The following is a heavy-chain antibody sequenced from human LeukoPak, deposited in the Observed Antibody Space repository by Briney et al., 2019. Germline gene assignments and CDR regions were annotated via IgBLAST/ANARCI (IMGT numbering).Heavy chain of an antibody. J-gene: IGHJ4*02. CDR1: GGSISSYY. CDR2: IYYSEST. Sequence: SETLSLTCTVSGGSISSYYWSWIRQPPGKGLEWIGYIYYSESTNYNPSLKSRVTISVDTSKNQFSLKLSSVTAADTAVYYCARLGGAVIAAAGALFDYWGQGTLVTVSS. D-gene: IGHD6-13*01. CDR3: ARLGGAVIAAAGALFDY. V-gene: IGHV4-59*08.